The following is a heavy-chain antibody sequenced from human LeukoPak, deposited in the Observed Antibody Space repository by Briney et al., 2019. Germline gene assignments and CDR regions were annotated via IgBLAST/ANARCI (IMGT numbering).Heavy chain of an antibody. CDR2: ISSITTSYI. V-gene: IGHV3-21*04. CDR1: GFTFITYS. J-gene: IGHJ4*02. CDR3: AKDQSSWSPFDY. D-gene: IGHD6-13*01. Sequence: GGSLRLSCAASGFTFITYSMTWVRQAPGKGLEWVSSISSITTSYIHYADSVKGRFTISRDNVKNSLYLQMNSLRAEDTAVYYCAKDQSSWSPFDYWGQGTLVTVSS.